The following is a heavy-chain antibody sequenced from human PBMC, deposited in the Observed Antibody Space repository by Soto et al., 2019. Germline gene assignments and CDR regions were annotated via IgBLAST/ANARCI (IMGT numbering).Heavy chain of an antibody. CDR2: IYYSGST. V-gene: IGHV4-59*01. J-gene: IGHJ4*02. CDR1: GGSISSYY. D-gene: IGHD6-13*01. CDR3: ARGPSGNNFDY. Sequence: PSETLSLTCTVSGGSISSYYWSWIRQPPGKGLEWIGYIYYSGSTNYNPSLKSRVTISVDTSKNQFSLKLSSVTAVDTAVYYCARGPSGNNFDYWGQGTLVTVSS.